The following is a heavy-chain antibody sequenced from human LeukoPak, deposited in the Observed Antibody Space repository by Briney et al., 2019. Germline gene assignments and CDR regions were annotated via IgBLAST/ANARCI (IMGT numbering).Heavy chain of an antibody. V-gene: IGHV4-59*12. J-gene: IGHJ4*02. CDR3: ARDYYDSFDY. D-gene: IGHD3-22*01. CDR2: IYYSGST. CDR1: GGSISSYY. Sequence: SETLSLTCTVSGGSISSYYWSWIRQPPGKGLEWIGYIYYSGSTNYNPSLKSRVTISVDTSKNQFSLKLSSVTAADTAVYYCARDYYDSFDYWGQGTLVTVSS.